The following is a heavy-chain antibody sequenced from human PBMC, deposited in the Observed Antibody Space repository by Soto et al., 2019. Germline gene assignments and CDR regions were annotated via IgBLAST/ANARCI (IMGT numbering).Heavy chain of an antibody. CDR3: SRGLPNHHLSPSHCFDT. V-gene: IGHV4-30-4*01. Sequence: SETRSLPCTVSGDCISRRDYYWCFIRQPPGKGLEWIGYIYYSGSTYYNPSLKSRVTISVDTSKNQFSLKLSSVTAADTAVYYCSRGLPNHHLSPSHCFDTRGQGTLVT. CDR1: GDCISRRDYY. CDR2: IYYSGST. J-gene: IGHJ5*02.